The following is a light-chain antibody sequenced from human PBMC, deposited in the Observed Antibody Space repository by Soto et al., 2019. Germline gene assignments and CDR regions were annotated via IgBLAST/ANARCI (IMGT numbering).Light chain of an antibody. CDR3: QTWGTGIHVV. CDR2: LDSDGSH. J-gene: IGLJ2*01. CDR1: SGHSSYA. Sequence: QPVLTQSPSASASLGASVKLTCTLSSGHSSYAIAWHQQQPEKGPRYLMKLDSDGSHTKGDAIPDRFSGSSSGAEHYLTISRLQSEDEADYYCQTWGTGIHVVFGGGTKLTVL. V-gene: IGLV4-69*01.